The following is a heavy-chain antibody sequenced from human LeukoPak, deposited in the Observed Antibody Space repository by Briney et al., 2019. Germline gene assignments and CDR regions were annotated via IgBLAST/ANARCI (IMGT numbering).Heavy chain of an antibody. CDR3: AREVGDYNWFDP. Sequence: PSETLSLTCTVSGGSISSSSYYWGWIRQPPGKGLQWIGSVYHSGTTFYNPSLKSRITISVDTSKNQFSLKLSSVTAADTAVYYCAREVGDYNWFDPWGQGTLVTVSS. J-gene: IGHJ5*02. D-gene: IGHD4-17*01. CDR2: VYHSGTT. V-gene: IGHV4-39*07. CDR1: GGSISSSSYY.